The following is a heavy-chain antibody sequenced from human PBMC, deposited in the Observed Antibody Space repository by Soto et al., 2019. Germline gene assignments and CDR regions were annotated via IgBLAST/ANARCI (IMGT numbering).Heavy chain of an antibody. V-gene: IGHV3-48*01. CDR1: GFTFSSYS. D-gene: IGHD3-16*02. Sequence: EVQLVESGGGLVQPGGSLRLSCAASGFTFSSYSMNWVRQAPGKGLEWVSYISSSSSTIYYADSVKGRFTISRDNAKNSLYLQMNSLRAEDTAVYYCAREFVITFGGVIARDPHDAFDIWGQGTMVTVSS. J-gene: IGHJ3*02. CDR3: AREFVITFGGVIARDPHDAFDI. CDR2: ISSSSSTI.